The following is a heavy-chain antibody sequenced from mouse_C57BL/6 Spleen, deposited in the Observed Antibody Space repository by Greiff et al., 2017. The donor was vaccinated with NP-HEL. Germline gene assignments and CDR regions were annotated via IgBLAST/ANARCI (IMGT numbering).Heavy chain of an antibody. CDR1: GFTFSSYA. Sequence: EVQRVESGGGLVKPGGSLKLSCAASGFTFSSYAMSWVRQTPEKRLEWVATISDGGSYTYYPDNVKGRFTFSRDNAKNNLYLQMSQLKSEDTAMYYCARDRRQFTLGYWGQGTTLTVST. CDR3: ARDRRQFTLGY. CDR2: ISDGGSYT. V-gene: IGHV5-4*01. D-gene: IGHD1-1*01. J-gene: IGHJ2*01.